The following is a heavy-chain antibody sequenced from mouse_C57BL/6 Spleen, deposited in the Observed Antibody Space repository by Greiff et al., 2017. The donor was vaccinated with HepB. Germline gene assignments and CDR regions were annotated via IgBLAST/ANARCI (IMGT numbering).Heavy chain of an antibody. Sequence: EVHLVESGGGLVQPGGSLSLSCAASGFTFTDYYMSWVRQPPGKALEWLGFIRNKANGYTTEYSASVKGRFTISRDNSQSILYLQMNALRAEDSATYYCARWDSNPHYYAMDYWGQGTSVTVSS. V-gene: IGHV7-3*01. CDR1: GFTFTDYY. J-gene: IGHJ4*01. D-gene: IGHD2-5*01. CDR2: IRNKANGYTT. CDR3: ARWDSNPHYYAMDY.